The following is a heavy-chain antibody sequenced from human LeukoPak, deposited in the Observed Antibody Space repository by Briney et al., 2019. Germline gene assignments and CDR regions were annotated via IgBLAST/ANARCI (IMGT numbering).Heavy chain of an antibody. Sequence: RPGGSLRLSCAASGFKLIGYSMSWVRQAPGKGLEWVSYINSSRDNIIYADSVKGRFTISRDNAKNSPYLQKHSLSAEDTAVHYCAKEGDKPGDLDCADGGQGTLVTVSS. CDR3: AKEGDKPGDLDCAD. J-gene: IGHJ4*02. CDR2: INSSRDNI. V-gene: IGHV3-48*01. CDR1: GFKLIGYS. D-gene: IGHD2-21*01.